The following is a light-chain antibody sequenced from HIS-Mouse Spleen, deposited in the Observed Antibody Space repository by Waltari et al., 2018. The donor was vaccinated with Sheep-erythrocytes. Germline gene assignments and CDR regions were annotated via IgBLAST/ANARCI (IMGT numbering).Light chain of an antibody. CDR3: QAWDSSIVV. V-gene: IGLV3-1*01. J-gene: IGLJ2*01. Sequence: SSELTQPPSVSVSPGQTASITRSGDKLGDNYACWYQQKPAQSPVLVIYQDTKRPSGIPERFSGSNSGNTATLTISGTQAMDEADYYCQAWDSSIVVFGGGTKLTVL. CDR2: QDT. CDR1: KLGDNY.